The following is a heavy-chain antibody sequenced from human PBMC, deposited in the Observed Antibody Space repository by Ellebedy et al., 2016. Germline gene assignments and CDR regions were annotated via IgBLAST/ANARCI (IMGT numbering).Heavy chain of an antibody. CDR3: AKEGGSGCLGY. CDR1: GGSFSGYY. D-gene: IGHD6-19*01. V-gene: IGHV4-34*01. J-gene: IGHJ4*02. CDR2: INHSGST. Sequence: SETLSLXXAVYGGSFSGYYWSWIRQPPGKGLEWIGEINHSGSTNYNPSLKSRVTISVDTSKNQFSLKLSSVTAADTAVYYCAKEGGSGCLGYWGQGTLVTVSS.